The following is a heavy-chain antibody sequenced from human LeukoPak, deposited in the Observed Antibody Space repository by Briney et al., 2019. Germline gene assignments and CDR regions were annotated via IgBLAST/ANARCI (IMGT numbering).Heavy chain of an antibody. Sequence: GGSLRPSCAASGFTFSTFAMIWVRQPPGKGLEWVSSIFPSGGGIHYADSVRGRFTISRDNSKSTLSLQMNSLRAEDTAIYYCATYRQVLLPFESWGQGTLVTVSS. CDR2: IFPSGGGI. CDR3: ATYRQVLLPFES. V-gene: IGHV3-23*01. J-gene: IGHJ4*02. CDR1: GFTFSTFA. D-gene: IGHD2-8*02.